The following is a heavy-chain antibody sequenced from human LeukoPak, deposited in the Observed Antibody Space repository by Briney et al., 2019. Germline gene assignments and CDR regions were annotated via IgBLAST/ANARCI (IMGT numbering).Heavy chain of an antibody. V-gene: IGHV3-7*01. J-gene: IGHJ6*03. Sequence: GGSLRLSCAASGFTFSSYWMSWVCQAPGKGLEWVANIKQDGSEKYYVDSVKGRFTISRDNAKNSLYLQMNSLRAEDTAVYYCARARPNFTIFGVVINYYMDVLRKGTTVTVSS. D-gene: IGHD3-3*01. CDR3: ARARPNFTIFGVVINYYMDV. CDR1: GFTFSSYW. CDR2: IKQDGSEK.